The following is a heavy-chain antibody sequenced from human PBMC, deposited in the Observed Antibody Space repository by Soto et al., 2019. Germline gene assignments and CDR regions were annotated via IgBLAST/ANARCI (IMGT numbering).Heavy chain of an antibody. CDR3: AILPPPQLAYDY. V-gene: IGHV3-23*01. Sequence: GGSLRLSCAASGFTFSSYAMSWVRQAPGKGLEWVSAISGSGGSTYYADSVKGRFTISRDNSKNTLYLQMNSLRAEDTALYYCAILPPPQLAYDYWGQGTLVTVSS. CDR1: GFTFSSYA. CDR2: ISGSGGST. J-gene: IGHJ4*02. D-gene: IGHD6-13*01.